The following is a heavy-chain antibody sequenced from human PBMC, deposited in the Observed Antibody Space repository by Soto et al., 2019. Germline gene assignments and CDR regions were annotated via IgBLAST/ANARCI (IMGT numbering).Heavy chain of an antibody. CDR3: AKTYYYDSSGYWPDY. V-gene: IGHV3-23*01. CDR2: ISGSGGST. CDR1: GFSFSSYA. Sequence: GGSLRLSCAASGFSFSSYAMSWVRQAPGKGLEWVSTISGSGGSTHYADSVKGRFTVSRDNSKKTVNLQMNSLRAEDTAVYYCAKTYYYDSSGYWPDYWGQGTLVTVSS. D-gene: IGHD3-22*01. J-gene: IGHJ4*02.